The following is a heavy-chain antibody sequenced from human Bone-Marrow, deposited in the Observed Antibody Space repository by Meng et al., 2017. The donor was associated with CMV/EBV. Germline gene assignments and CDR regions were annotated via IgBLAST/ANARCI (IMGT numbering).Heavy chain of an antibody. Sequence: GESLKISCAASGFTFSSYSMHWVRQAPGKGLEWVAFIWYDGNYKHYADSVKGRFTISRDHLKNTLYLQMNSLRAEDTAVYFCARDRVEMGYCSSTSCYTNYYYGMDVWGQGTTVTVSS. D-gene: IGHD2-2*02. CDR1: GFTFSSYS. V-gene: IGHV3-30*02. CDR3: ARDRVEMGYCSSTSCYTNYYYGMDV. CDR2: IWYDGNYK. J-gene: IGHJ6*02.